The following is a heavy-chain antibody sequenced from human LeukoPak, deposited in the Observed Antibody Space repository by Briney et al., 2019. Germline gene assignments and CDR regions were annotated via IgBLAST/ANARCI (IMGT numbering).Heavy chain of an antibody. J-gene: IGHJ4*02. D-gene: IGHD3-16*01. V-gene: IGHV4-39*01. CDR1: SGSTSSSSYY. CDR3: ARLGRGTSRTGPY. Sequence: SETLSLTCTVSSGSTSSSSYYWGWIRQPPGKGLEWIGSIYYSGSTYYNPSLKSRVTISVDTSKNQFSLKLSSVTAADTAVYYCARLGRGTSRTGPYWGQGTLVTVSS. CDR2: IYYSGST.